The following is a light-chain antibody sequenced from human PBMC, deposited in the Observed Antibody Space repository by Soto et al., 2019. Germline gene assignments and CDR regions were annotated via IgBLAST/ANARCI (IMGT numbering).Light chain of an antibody. Sequence: QSVLTQPASVSGSPGQSITISCTGNSSDLGGYNYVSWYQQHPGKAPKLMIYDVGNRPSGVSNRFSGSKSGNTASLTISGLQAEDEADYYCSSYTSSSTLGVFGTGTKVTVL. CDR2: DVG. CDR3: SSYTSSSTLGV. CDR1: SSDLGGYNY. J-gene: IGLJ1*01. V-gene: IGLV2-14*01.